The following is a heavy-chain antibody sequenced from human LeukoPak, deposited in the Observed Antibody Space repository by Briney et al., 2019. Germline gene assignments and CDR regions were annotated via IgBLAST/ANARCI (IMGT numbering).Heavy chain of an antibody. D-gene: IGHD3-22*01. CDR1: GGSFSGYY. V-gene: IGHV4-34*01. Sequence: SETLSLTCAVYGGSFSGYYWSWIRQPPGKGLEWIGEINHSGSTNYNPSLKSRVTISVDTSKNQFSLKLSSVTAADTAVYNCARPYYYDSRDAFDIWGQGTMVTVSS. J-gene: IGHJ3*02. CDR2: INHSGST. CDR3: ARPYYYDSRDAFDI.